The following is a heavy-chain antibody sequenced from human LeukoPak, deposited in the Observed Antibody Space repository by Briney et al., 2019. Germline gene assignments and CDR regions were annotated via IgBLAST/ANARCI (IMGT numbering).Heavy chain of an antibody. CDR2: INPNSGGT. V-gene: IGHV1-2*02. J-gene: IGHJ4*02. CDR3: ARVGTLIVVDFDY. Sequence: ASVKVSCKASGYTFTSYGISWVRQAPGQGLEWMGWINPNSGGTGYAQKFQGRVTMTRDTSISTAYMELSRLRSDDTAVYYCARVGTLIVVDFDYWGQGTLVTVSS. CDR1: GYTFTSYG. D-gene: IGHD3-22*01.